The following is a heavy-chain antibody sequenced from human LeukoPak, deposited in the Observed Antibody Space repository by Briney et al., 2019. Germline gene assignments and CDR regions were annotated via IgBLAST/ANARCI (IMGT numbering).Heavy chain of an antibody. V-gene: IGHV3-48*03. CDR1: GFTFSSYE. D-gene: IGHD6-13*01. J-gene: IGHJ4*02. CDR3: ARDPWYSSSWSSDY. CDR2: ISSSGSTI. Sequence: PGGSLRLSCAASGFTFSSYEMNWVRQAPGKGLEWVSYISSSGSTIYYAHSVKGRFTISRDNAKNSLYLQMNSLRAEDTAVYYCARDPWYSSSWSSDYWGQGTLVTVSS.